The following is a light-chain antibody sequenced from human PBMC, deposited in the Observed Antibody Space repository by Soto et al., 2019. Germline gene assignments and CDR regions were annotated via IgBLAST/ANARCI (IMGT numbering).Light chain of an antibody. CDR1: QSVSVNS. J-gene: IGKJ3*01. V-gene: IGKV3-20*01. Sequence: EILLTQSPGTLSLSPGERATLSCRASQSVSVNSLAWYQQKGGQAPRLLIYAASTRATGVPDRFSGTGSGTDFALTISSLETDDSAVYYCQQYGGSPFTFGPGTNVDIK. CDR2: AAS. CDR3: QQYGGSPFT.